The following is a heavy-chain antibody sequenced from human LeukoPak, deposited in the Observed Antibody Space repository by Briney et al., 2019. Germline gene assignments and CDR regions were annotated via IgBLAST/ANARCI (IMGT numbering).Heavy chain of an antibody. CDR1: GFTFSSYA. CDR3: AKDFEVGGYFDY. J-gene: IGHJ4*02. V-gene: IGHV3-23*01. Sequence: GGSLRLSCAASGFTFSSYAMSWVRQAPGKGLEWVSAISGSGGSTYYADSVKGRFTISRDNSKNTLHLQMNSLRAEDTAVYYCAKDFEVGGYFDYWGQGTLVTVSS. CDR2: ISGSGGST.